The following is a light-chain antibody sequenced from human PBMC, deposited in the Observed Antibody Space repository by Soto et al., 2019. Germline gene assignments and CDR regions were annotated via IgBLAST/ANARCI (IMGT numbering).Light chain of an antibody. CDR3: LQYNSYFST. CDR2: DAS. V-gene: IGKV1-5*01. J-gene: IGKJ5*01. CDR1: QSISSW. Sequence: DIQMTQSPSTLSASVGDRVTITCRASQSISSWLAWYQQKPGKAPKLLIYDASSLESGVPSRFSGSGSGTEFTLTISSLQPDDFATYYCLQYNSYFSTFGQGTRLEIK.